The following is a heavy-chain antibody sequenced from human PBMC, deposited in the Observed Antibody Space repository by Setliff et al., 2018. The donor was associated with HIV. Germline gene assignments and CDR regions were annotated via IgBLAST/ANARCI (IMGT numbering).Heavy chain of an antibody. CDR2: VCRRGGI. Sequence: LSLTCAVSGDSINTPHCWSWVRQSLEKGLEWIGEVCRRGGINYNPFLWSRASISMDKPRNYFSLEMASMTAADTAVYFCVRNYEWALGTWGQGLLVTVSS. J-gene: IGHJ5*02. CDR1: GDSINTPHC. CDR3: VRNYEWALGT. V-gene: IGHV4-4*01. D-gene: IGHD3-3*01.